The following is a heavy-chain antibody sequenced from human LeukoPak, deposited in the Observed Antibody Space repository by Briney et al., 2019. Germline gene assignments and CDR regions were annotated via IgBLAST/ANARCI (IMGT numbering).Heavy chain of an antibody. Sequence: KPSETLSLTCAVYGGSFSGYYWSWIRQPPGKGLECIGEINQSGSNNYNPSLKSRVTISVDTSKNQFSLKLSSVTAADTAVYYCASLWWAGVVPAAIIGAFGYWGQGTLVTVSS. J-gene: IGHJ4*02. CDR2: INQSGSN. V-gene: IGHV4-34*01. CDR3: ASLWWAGVVPAAIIGAFGY. D-gene: IGHD2-2*01. CDR1: GGSFSGYY.